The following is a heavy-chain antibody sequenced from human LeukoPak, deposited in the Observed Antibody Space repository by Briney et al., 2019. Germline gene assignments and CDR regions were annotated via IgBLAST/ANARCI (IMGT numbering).Heavy chain of an antibody. CDR3: TTDGLYYDFWSGYYFLEY. V-gene: IGHV3-15*07. J-gene: IGHJ4*02. D-gene: IGHD3-3*01. Sequence: GGSLRLPCAASGFTFSNAWMNWVRQAPGKGLEWVGRIKSKTDGGTTDYAAPVKDRFTISRDDSKNTLYLQMNSLKTEDTAVYYCTTDGLYYDFWSGYYFLEYWGQGTLVTVSS. CDR2: IKSKTDGGTT. CDR1: GFTFSNAW.